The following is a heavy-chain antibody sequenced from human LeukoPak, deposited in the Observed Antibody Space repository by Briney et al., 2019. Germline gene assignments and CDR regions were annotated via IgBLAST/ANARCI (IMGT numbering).Heavy chain of an antibody. J-gene: IGHJ3*02. CDR3: ARSYCSSTSCHDDAFDI. CDR2: IYYSGST. D-gene: IGHD2-2*01. CDR1: GGSISSYY. Sequence: SETLSLTCTVSGGSISSYYWRWIRQPPGKGLEWIGYIYYSGSTNYNPSLLRRVTRSVDTSKNQFSLKLSSVTAADTSVYYCARSYCSSTSCHDDAFDIWGQGTMVTVSS. V-gene: IGHV4-59*01.